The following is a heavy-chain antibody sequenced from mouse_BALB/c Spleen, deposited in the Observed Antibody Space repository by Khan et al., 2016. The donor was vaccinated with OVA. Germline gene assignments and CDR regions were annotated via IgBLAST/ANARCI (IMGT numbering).Heavy chain of an antibody. CDR1: GYTFTSYY. CDR2: INPSNGGT. D-gene: IGHD1-1*02. J-gene: IGHJ3*01. CDR3: TRSGYGAFVY. V-gene: IGHV1S81*02. Sequence: QVQLKQSGAELVKPGASVRLSCKASGYTFTSYYLSWVKQRPGQGLEWIGDINPSNGGTNFNEMFKTKATLTVDKSSSTAYMQLSSLTSEDSAVYYCTRSGYGAFVYWGQGTLVTVSA.